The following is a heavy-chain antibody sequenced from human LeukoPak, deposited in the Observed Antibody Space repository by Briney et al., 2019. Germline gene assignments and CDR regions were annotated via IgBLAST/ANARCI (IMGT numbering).Heavy chain of an antibody. CDR1: GFTFSNFG. J-gene: IGHJ6*03. CDR3: AKKASDWLSPYYYYYYMDV. Sequence: GGSLRLSCAASGFTFSNFGMSWVRQAPGKGLEWVSVISGSGGSTYYADSVKGRFTISRDNSKNTLYLQMNSLRAEDTAVYYCAKKASDWLSPYYYYYYMDVWGKGTTVTISS. CDR2: ISGSGGST. V-gene: IGHV3-23*01. D-gene: IGHD3-9*01.